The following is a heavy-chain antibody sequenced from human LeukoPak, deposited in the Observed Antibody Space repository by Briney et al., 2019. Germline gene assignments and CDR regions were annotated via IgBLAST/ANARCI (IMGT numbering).Heavy chain of an antibody. D-gene: IGHD2-15*01. CDR3: ARGDTPSYYSYYMDV. CDR1: GGTFSSYA. CDR2: IIPIFGTA. Sequence: GASVKVSCKASGGTFSSYAISWVRQAPGQGLEWMGGIIPIFGTANYAQKFQGRVTITADESTSTAYMELSSLRSEDTAVYYCARGDTPSYYSYYMDVWGKGTTVTISS. J-gene: IGHJ6*03. V-gene: IGHV1-69*13.